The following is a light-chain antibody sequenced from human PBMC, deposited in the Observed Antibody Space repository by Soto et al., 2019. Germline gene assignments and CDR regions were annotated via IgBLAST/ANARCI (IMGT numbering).Light chain of an antibody. CDR2: LGS. CDR3: MQSQQTPWT. V-gene: IGKV2-28*01. Sequence: DIVMTQSPLSLPVTPGEPASISCRSSQSLLLSNGNNYLDWYLQKPGQSPQLLIYLGSNRASGVPDRFSGSGSGTDFTLKISRVEAEDVGVYYCMQSQQTPWTFGQGTKMEVK. J-gene: IGKJ1*01. CDR1: QSLLLSNGNNY.